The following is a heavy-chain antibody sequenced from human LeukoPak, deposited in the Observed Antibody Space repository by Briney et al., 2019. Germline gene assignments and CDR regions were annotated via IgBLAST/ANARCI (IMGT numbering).Heavy chain of an antibody. CDR2: IYSGGST. D-gene: IGHD4-17*01. CDR3: ARFEADYGFFDY. Sequence: GGSLRLSCAASGFTVSSNYMSWVRQAPGKGVEWVSVIYSGGSTYYADSVKGRFTISRDNSKNTLYLQMNSLRAEDTAAYYCARFEADYGFFDYWGQGTLVTVSS. CDR1: GFTVSSNY. V-gene: IGHV3-53*01. J-gene: IGHJ4*02.